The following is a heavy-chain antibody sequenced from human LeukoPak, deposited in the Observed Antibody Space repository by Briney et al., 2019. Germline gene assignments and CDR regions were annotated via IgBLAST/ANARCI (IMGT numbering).Heavy chain of an antibody. J-gene: IGHJ6*02. CDR3: AKDRVELSVAYSYGPGMDV. CDR1: GFTFSSYG. CDR2: ISYDGSNE. V-gene: IGHV3-30*18. Sequence: PGGSLRLSCAASGFTFSSYGMHWVRQAPGKGLEWVAVISYDGSNEYYADSVKGRFTISRDNSKNTLYLQMNSLRAEDTAVYYCAKDRVELSVAYSYGPGMDVWGQGTTVTVSS. D-gene: IGHD5-18*01.